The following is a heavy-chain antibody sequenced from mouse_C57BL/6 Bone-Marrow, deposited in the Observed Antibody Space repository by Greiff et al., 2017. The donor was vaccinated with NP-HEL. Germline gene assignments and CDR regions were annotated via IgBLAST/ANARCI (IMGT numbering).Heavy chain of an antibody. Sequence: EVQLQQSGPELVKPGASVKISCKASGYTFTDYYMNWVKQSHGKSLEWIGDINPKNGGTSYNQKFKGKATLTVDKSSSTAYMELSSLTSEDSAVYYCAREDFDYWGQGTTLTVSS. V-gene: IGHV1-26*01. CDR1: GYTFTDYY. CDR3: AREDFDY. CDR2: INPKNGGT. J-gene: IGHJ2*01.